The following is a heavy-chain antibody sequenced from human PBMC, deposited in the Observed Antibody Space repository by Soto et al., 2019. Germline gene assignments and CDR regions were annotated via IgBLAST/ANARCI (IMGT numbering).Heavy chain of an antibody. CDR1: GGSISSGGYY. CDR3: AAMRVRGVRDS. Sequence: SETLSLTCTVSGGSISSGGYYWSWIRQHPGKGLEWVAYIYYSGSIYYNPSLKSRLNMSVDTSKNQFSLKLTSVTAADTAVYYCAAMRVRGVRDSWGPGTLVTVSS. J-gene: IGHJ4*02. V-gene: IGHV4-31*03. D-gene: IGHD3-10*01. CDR2: IYYSGSI.